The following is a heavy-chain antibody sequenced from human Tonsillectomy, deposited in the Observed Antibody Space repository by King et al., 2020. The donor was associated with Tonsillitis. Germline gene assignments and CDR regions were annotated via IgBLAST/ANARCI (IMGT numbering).Heavy chain of an antibody. CDR3: ARTLFYGSGRYYVYNWFDP. CDR2: IYPGDSDT. Sequence: QLVQSGAEVKKPGESLKISCKGSGYSFTSYWIGWVRQMPGKGLEWMGIIYPGDSDTRYSPSFQGQVTISADKSISTAYLQWSSLKASDTAIYYCARTLFYGSGRYYVYNWFDPWGQGTLVTVSS. V-gene: IGHV5-51*01. CDR1: GYSFTSYW. J-gene: IGHJ5*02. D-gene: IGHD3-10*01.